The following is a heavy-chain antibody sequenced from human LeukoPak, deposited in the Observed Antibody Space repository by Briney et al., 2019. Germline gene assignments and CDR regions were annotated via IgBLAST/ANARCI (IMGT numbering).Heavy chain of an antibody. CDR2: ISGSGGST. CDR3: AKDSIPAANWYYYYGMDV. D-gene: IGHD2-2*01. CDR1: EFTFSSYA. Sequence: GGSLRLSCAASEFTFSSYAMSWVRQAPGKGLEWVSAISGSGGSTYYADSVKGRFTISRDNSKNTLYLQMNSLRAEGTAVYYCAKDSIPAANWYYYYGMDVWGQGTTVTVSS. V-gene: IGHV3-23*01. J-gene: IGHJ6*02.